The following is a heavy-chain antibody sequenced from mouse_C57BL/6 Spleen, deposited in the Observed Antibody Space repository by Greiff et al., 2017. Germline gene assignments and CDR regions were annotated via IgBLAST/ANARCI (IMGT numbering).Heavy chain of an antibody. CDR3: ARNSAITTVVASGYFDY. D-gene: IGHD1-1*01. J-gene: IGHJ2*01. Sequence: QVQLQQSGPGLVQPSQSLSITCTVSGFSLTSYGVHWVRQSPGKGLEWLGVIWSGGSTDYNAAFISRLSISKDNSKSQVFFKMNSLQADDTAIYYCARNSAITTVVASGYFDYWSQGTTLTVSS. V-gene: IGHV2-2*01. CDR2: IWSGGST. CDR1: GFSLTSYG.